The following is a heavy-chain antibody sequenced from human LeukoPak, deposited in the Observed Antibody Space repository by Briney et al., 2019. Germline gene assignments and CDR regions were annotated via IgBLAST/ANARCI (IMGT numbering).Heavy chain of an antibody. D-gene: IGHD7-27*01. J-gene: IGHJ5*02. Sequence: PVWAVRLSCASCVFIFSSYWMHGLRQPRWKDLVGVARVNSDGSSTNYADSVKGRFTISRDNAQNTLFLQMNSLRADDTAVYYCARGPLIGASKSWFDPWGQGTLVTVSS. CDR2: VNSDGSST. CDR3: ARGPLIGASKSWFDP. CDR1: VFIFSSYW. V-gene: IGHV3-74*01.